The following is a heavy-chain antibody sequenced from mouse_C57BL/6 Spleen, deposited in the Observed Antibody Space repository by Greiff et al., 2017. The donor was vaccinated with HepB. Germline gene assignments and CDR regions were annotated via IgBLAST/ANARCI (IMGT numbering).Heavy chain of an antibody. J-gene: IGHJ3*01. D-gene: IGHD1-1*01. CDR1: GYSITSGYY. CDR3: ARGGPYYDGTAY. Sequence: EVKLQESGPGLVKPSQSLSLTCSVTGYSITSGYYWNWIRQFPGNKLEWMGYISYDGSNNYNPSLKNRISITRDTSKNQFFLKLNSVTTEDTATYYCARGGPYYDGTAYWGQGTLVTVSA. V-gene: IGHV3-6*01. CDR2: ISYDGSN.